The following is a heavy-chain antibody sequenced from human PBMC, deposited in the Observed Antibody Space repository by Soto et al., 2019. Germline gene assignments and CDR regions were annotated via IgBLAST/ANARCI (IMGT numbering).Heavy chain of an antibody. Sequence: QITLKESGPTLVKPTQTLTLTCTFSGFSLSTSGVGVGWIRQPPGKALEWLALIYWNDDKLYSPSLKSRLTITQDTSKNQVVRTMTNMDPVDTATYYCAHRQGFGELCYWGQGTLVTVSS. J-gene: IGHJ4*02. CDR2: IYWNDDK. D-gene: IGHD3-10*01. CDR1: GFSLSTSGVG. CDR3: AHRQGFGELCY. V-gene: IGHV2-5*01.